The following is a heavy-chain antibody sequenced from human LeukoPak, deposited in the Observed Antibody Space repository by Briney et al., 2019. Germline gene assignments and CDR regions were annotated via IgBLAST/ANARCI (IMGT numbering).Heavy chain of an antibody. V-gene: IGHV5-51*01. CDR1: GYRFTNYW. J-gene: IGHJ4*02. CDR3: ARRPHCSTTSCYDFDY. CDR2: IYPGDSYI. Sequence: GASLKISCKGSGYRFTNYWIGWVRRVPGKGLEWMGVIYPGDSYIRYSPSFQGQVTISAAKSISTAYLQWSSLKASDTAMYYCARRPHCSTTSCYDFDYWGQGTLVSVSS. D-gene: IGHD2-2*01.